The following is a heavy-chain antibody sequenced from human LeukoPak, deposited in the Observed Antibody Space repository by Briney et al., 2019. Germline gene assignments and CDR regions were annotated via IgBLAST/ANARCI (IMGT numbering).Heavy chain of an antibody. Sequence: ASVKVSCKASGGTFSSYAISWVRQAPGQGLEWMGGIIPIFGTANYAQKFQGRVTITADESTSTAYMELSSLRSEDTAVYYCARDPTYYDFWSGYFDYWGQGTLVTVSS. D-gene: IGHD3-3*01. CDR2: IIPIFGTA. V-gene: IGHV1-69*13. CDR3: ARDPTYYDFWSGYFDY. CDR1: GGTFSSYA. J-gene: IGHJ4*02.